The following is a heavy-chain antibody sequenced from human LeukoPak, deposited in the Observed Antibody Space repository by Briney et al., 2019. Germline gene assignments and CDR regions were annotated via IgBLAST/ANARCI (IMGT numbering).Heavy chain of an antibody. CDR3: ARDKVVGATALDY. V-gene: IGHV4-59*01. D-gene: IGHD1-26*01. Sequence: SETLSLTCTVSGGSISSYYWSWIRQPPGKGLEWIGYIYYSGSTNYNPSLKSRVTISVDTSKNQFSLKLSSVTAADTAVYYCARDKVVGATALDYWGQGTLVTVSS. CDR2: IYYSGST. CDR1: GGSISSYY. J-gene: IGHJ4*02.